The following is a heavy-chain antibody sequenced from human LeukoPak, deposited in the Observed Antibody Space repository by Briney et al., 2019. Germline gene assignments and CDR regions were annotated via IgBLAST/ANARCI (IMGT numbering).Heavy chain of an antibody. CDR2: IKQDGSEK. V-gene: IGHV3-7*01. CDR3: ARDHGEQWLVFGAGSYYYYGMDV. D-gene: IGHD6-19*01. J-gene: IGHJ6*02. CDR1: GFTFSSYW. Sequence: GGSLRLSCAASGFTFSSYWMSWVRQAPGKGLEWVANIKQDGSEKYYVDSVKGRFTISRDNSKNTLYLQMNSLRGEDTAVYYCARDHGEQWLVFGAGSYYYYGMDVWGQGTTVTVSS.